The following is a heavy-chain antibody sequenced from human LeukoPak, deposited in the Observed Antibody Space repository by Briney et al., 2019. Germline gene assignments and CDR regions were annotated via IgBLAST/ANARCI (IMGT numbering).Heavy chain of an antibody. Sequence: GGSLRLSCAASGFTFSSYSMNWVRQAPGKGLEWVSYISSSSSTIYYADSVKGRFTISRDNAKNSLYLQMNSLRAEDTAVYYCARFRGYCSGGSCPDALEIWGQGTMVTVSS. CDR3: ARFRGYCSGGSCPDALEI. V-gene: IGHV3-48*04. J-gene: IGHJ3*02. CDR1: GFTFSSYS. CDR2: ISSSSSTI. D-gene: IGHD2-15*01.